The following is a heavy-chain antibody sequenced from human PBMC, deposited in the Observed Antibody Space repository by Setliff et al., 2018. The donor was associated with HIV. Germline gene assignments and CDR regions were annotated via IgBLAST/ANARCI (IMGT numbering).Heavy chain of an antibody. J-gene: IGHJ6*03. CDR1: GFTFSRYA. Sequence: GGSLRLSCAASGFTFSRYAMNWVRQAPGKGLEWISYASSSSANIHYADSVKGRFTISRDNAKNSLYLQMNSLRGDDTAVYYCARDPSYGSSPYYYMDVWGKGTTVTVSS. CDR3: ARDPSYGSSPYYYMDV. CDR2: ASSSSANI. V-gene: IGHV3-48*01. D-gene: IGHD6-13*01.